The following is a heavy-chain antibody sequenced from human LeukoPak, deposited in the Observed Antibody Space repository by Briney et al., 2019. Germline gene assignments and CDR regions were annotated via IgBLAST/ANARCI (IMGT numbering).Heavy chain of an antibody. D-gene: IGHD3-16*02. V-gene: IGHV4-39*01. CDR1: GGSISSSSYY. J-gene: IGHJ4*02. CDR3: ARGIITFGGVIVPFDY. CDR2: IYYSGST. Sequence: SETLSLTCTVSGGSISSSSYYWGWIRQPPGKGLEWIGSIYYSGSTYYNPSLKSRVTISVDTSKNQFSLKLSSVTATDTAVYYCARGIITFGGVIVPFDYWGQGTLVTVSS.